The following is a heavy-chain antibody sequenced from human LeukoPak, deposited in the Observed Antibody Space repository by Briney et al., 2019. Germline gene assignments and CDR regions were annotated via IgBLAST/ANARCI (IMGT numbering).Heavy chain of an antibody. V-gene: IGHV3-48*02. J-gene: IGHJ4*02. CDR1: GFAFSTNG. CDR3: AREPRYGDHVGVLDY. CDR2: ISDTATTI. Sequence: PGGSLRLSCAASGFAFSTNGLNWVRQAPGKGLEWISYISDTATTIYYADSVKGRFTISRDNARNSVYLLMNSLRDEDTAVYYCAREPRYGDHVGVLDYWGQGTLVTVSS. D-gene: IGHD4-17*01.